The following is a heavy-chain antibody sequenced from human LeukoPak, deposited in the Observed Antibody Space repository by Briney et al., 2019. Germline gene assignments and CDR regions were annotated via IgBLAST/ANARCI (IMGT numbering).Heavy chain of an antibody. CDR3: ARDSNDGEQWLVLGDWFDP. J-gene: IGHJ5*02. D-gene: IGHD6-19*01. V-gene: IGHV1-2*02. CDR2: INPNSGGT. Sequence: ASVKVSCKASGYTFTGYYMHWVRQAPGQGLEWMGWINPNSGGTNYAQKFQGRVTMTRDTSISTAYMELSRLRSDDTAVYYCARDSNDGEQWLVLGDWFDPWGQGTLVTVSS. CDR1: GYTFTGYY.